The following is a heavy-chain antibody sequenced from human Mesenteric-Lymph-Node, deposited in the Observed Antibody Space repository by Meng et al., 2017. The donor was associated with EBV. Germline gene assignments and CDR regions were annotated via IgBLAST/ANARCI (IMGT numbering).Heavy chain of an antibody. V-gene: IGHV4-39*01. CDR2: MYSSESEST. J-gene: IGHJ4*02. Sequence: HLQLQESGPGLVKPSETLSRTCSVSGVSVSSRGDDWGWIRQSPGKGLEWMGSMYSSESESTSYNPSLKSRVTISADTSKNQFSLKLSPVSAADTAVYYCASAFRSSNLYFEYWGQGTLVTVSS. CDR3: ASAFRSSNLYFEY. CDR1: GVSVSSRGDD. D-gene: IGHD6-13*01.